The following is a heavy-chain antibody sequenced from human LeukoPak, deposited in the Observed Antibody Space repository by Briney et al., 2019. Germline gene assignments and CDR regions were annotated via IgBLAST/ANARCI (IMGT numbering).Heavy chain of an antibody. CDR3: ARDLQVLMVYAIPFDY. J-gene: IGHJ4*02. CDR1: GYTFTSYY. V-gene: IGHV1-46*01. D-gene: IGHD2-8*01. Sequence: PQASVKVSCKASGYTFTSYYMHWVRQAPGQGLEWMGIINPSGGSTNYAQKLQGRVTMTTDTSTSTAYMELRSLRSDDTAVYYCARDLQVLMVYAIPFDYWGQGTLVTVSS. CDR2: INPSGGST.